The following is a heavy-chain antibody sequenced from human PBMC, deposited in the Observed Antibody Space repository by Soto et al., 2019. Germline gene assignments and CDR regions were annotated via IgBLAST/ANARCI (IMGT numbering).Heavy chain of an antibody. Sequence: QVQVVESGGGVVQPGRSLRLSCAASGFAFSDFGMHCVRQAPGKGLEWVAVIWHDGKNKDYADYAKGRFTISRDNSRNILYLEMNSLRVEDTAVYYCARDPGQDEAMDYWGQGTLVTVSS. CDR2: IWHDGKNK. CDR3: ARDPGQDEAMDY. J-gene: IGHJ4*02. V-gene: IGHV3-33*01. CDR1: GFAFSDFG.